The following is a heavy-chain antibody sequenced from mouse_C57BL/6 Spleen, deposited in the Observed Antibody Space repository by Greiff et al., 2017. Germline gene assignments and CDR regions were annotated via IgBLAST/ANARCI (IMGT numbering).Heavy chain of an antibody. CDR1: GYTFTDYY. V-gene: IGHV1-19*01. J-gene: IGHJ1*03. CDR3: ARCDDGYYGGYFDV. D-gene: IGHD2-3*01. CDR2: INPYNGGT. Sequence: EVHLVESGPVLVKPGASVKMSCKASGYTFTDYYMNWVKQSHGKSLEWIGVINPYNGGTSYNQKFKGKATLTVDKSSSTAYMELNSLTSEDSAVYYCARCDDGYYGGYFDVWGTGTTVTVSS.